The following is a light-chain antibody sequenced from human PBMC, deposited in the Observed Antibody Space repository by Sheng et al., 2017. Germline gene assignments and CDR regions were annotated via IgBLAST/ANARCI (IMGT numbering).Light chain of an antibody. CDR2: ETS. CDR3: QQRYNWPLT. V-gene: IGKV3-11*01. J-gene: IGKJ4*01. CDR1: QSVNIY. Sequence: EIVLTQSPATLSLSPGDRATLSCRASQSVNIYLAWYQQKPGQAPRLLLYETSRRATGIPARFSASGSGTDFTLTINSLEPEDFAVYYCQQRYNWPLTFGGGDQGEDQT.